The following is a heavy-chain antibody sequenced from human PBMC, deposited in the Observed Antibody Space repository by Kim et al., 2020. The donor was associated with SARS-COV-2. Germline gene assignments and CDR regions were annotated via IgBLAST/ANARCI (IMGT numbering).Heavy chain of an antibody. Sequence: SETLSLTCAVYGGSFSGYYWSWIRQPPGKGLEWIGEINHSGSTNYNPSLKSRVTISVDTSKNQFSLKLSSVTAADTAVYYCARQTGTNYYGSGSYYNPSYFDYWGQGTLVTVSS. V-gene: IGHV4-34*01. CDR2: INHSGST. J-gene: IGHJ4*02. CDR1: GGSFSGYY. D-gene: IGHD3-10*01. CDR3: ARQTGTNYYGSGSYYNPSYFDY.